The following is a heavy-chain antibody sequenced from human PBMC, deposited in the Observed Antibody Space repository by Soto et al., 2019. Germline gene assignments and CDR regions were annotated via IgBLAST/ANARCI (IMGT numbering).Heavy chain of an antibody. V-gene: IGHV3-48*02. CDR3: ARGPSAVAPLPDWYFDL. CDR1: GFTFSGYR. J-gene: IGHJ2*01. Sequence: GSLKISCAGSGFTFSGYRIDWVRQAPGKGLEWVSFIASSSWDIYYAETVQGQFTISRDNAKSSLYLQMNSLRDEDTAVYYCARGPSAVAPLPDWYFDLWGRGTLVTVSS. D-gene: IGHD6-19*01. CDR2: IASSSWDI.